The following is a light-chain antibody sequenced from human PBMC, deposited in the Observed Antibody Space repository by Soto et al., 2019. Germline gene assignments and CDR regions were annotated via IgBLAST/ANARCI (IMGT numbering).Light chain of an antibody. J-gene: IGKJ3*01. V-gene: IGKV1-12*01. CDR2: AAS. Sequence: DTQMTQSPSSVSASVGDRVTITCRASQGINSWLAWYQEKPGKAPKLLIYAASSLQSGVPSRFSGSASGTEFTLTISSLQPEDFATYYCQQANSFPPTFGPGTKVDIK. CDR3: QQANSFPPT. CDR1: QGINSW.